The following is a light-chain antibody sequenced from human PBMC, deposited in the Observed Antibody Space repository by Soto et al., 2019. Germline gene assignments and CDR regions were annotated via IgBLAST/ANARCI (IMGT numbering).Light chain of an antibody. CDR2: WAS. CDR1: QSILYTPNNNNY. CDR3: QQYYNTFPT. J-gene: IGKJ1*01. V-gene: IGKV4-1*01. Sequence: DIVMTQSPDSLAVSLGERATINCKSSQSILYTPNNNNYLAWFQQKPGQPPRLLIYWASTRESGVPDRFSGSGSGTDFTLTISSLQAEDVAVYYCQQYYNTFPTFGQGTKGKSN.